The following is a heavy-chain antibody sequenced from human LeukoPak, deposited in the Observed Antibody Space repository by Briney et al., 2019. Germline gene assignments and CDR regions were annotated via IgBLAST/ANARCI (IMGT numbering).Heavy chain of an antibody. V-gene: IGHV4-59*12. CDR2: IDHTGTT. D-gene: IGHD6-19*01. CDR3: ARDQVGSGYYYYYMDV. CDR1: DDSITIYY. J-gene: IGHJ6*03. Sequence: PSETLSLTCSVSDDSITIYYWTWIRQPPGKGLEWIGYIDHTGTTNYNPSLNSRVTISRDTSKNHFSLQLSSVTAADTAVYYCARDQVGSGYYYYYMDVWGKGTTVTISS.